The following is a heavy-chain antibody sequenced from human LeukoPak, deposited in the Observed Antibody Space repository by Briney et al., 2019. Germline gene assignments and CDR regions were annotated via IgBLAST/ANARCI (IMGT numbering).Heavy chain of an antibody. D-gene: IGHD3-16*02. J-gene: IGHJ4*02. CDR2: INHSGST. Sequence: PSETLSLTCAVYGGSFSGYYWSWIRQPPGKGLEWIGEINHSGSTNYNPSLKSRVTISVDTSKNQFSLKLSSVTAADTAVYYCARGRNHGQYYNYAWGSYRLFDYWGQGTLVTVSS. CDR1: GGSFSGYY. CDR3: ARGRNHGQYYNYAWGSYRLFDY. V-gene: IGHV4-34*01.